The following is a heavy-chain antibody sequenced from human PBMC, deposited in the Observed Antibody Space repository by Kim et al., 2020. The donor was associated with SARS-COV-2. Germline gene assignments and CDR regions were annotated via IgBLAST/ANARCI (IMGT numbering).Heavy chain of an antibody. CDR1: GYTFTSYG. Sequence: ASVKVSCKASGYTFTSYGISWVRQAPGQGLEWMGWISAYNGNTNYAQKLQGRVTMTTDTSTSTAYMELRSLRSDDTAVYYCARDMLSHTTQWLVHLNWFDPWGQGTLVTVSS. V-gene: IGHV1-18*01. D-gene: IGHD6-19*01. CDR3: ARDMLSHTTQWLVHLNWFDP. CDR2: ISAYNGNT. J-gene: IGHJ5*02.